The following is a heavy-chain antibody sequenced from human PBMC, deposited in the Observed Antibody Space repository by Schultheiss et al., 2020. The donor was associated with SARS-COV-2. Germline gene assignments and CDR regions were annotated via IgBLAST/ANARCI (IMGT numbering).Heavy chain of an antibody. Sequence: GGSLRLSCAASGFTFRNAWMSWVRQAPGKGLEWVGRTKSKIYGGTTDYAASVKGRFTISRDDSKNTLYLQMNSLKTEDTAVYYCTTDVDSPTVITGDYWGQGTLVTVSS. CDR3: TTDVDSPTVITGDY. CDR2: TKSKIYGGTT. CDR1: GFTFRNAW. J-gene: IGHJ4*02. V-gene: IGHV3-15*05. D-gene: IGHD4-23*01.